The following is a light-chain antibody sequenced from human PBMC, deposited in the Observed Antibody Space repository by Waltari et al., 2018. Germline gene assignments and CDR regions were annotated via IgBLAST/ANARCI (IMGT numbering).Light chain of an antibody. CDR2: DVS. CDR3: SSYTSSTVV. Sequence: QSALTQPASVSGSPGQSITISCTGTSSDVGGYNYVSWYQQPPGKAPKLMIYDVSNRPSGVSNRLSGSKSGNTASLTISGLQAEDEADYYCSSYTSSTVVFGGGTKLTVL. V-gene: IGLV2-14*03. J-gene: IGLJ2*01. CDR1: SSDVGGYNY.